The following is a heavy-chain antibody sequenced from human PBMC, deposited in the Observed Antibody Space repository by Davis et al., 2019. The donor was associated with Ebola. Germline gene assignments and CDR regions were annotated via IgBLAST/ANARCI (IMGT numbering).Heavy chain of an antibody. J-gene: IGHJ4*02. CDR1: GGTFSSYA. V-gene: IGHV1-69*13. Sequence: SVKVSCKASGGTFSSYAISWVRQAPGQGLEWMGGIIPIFGTANYAQKFQGRVTITADESTSTAYMELSSLRSDDTAVYYCAVTYGDYVYYFDYWGQGTLVTVSS. CDR3: AVTYGDYVYYFDY. CDR2: IIPIFGTA. D-gene: IGHD4-17*01.